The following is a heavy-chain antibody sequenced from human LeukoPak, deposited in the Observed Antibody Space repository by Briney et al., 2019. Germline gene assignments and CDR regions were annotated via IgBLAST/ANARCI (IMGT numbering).Heavy chain of an antibody. CDR3: ASWGGDIVVVPALPRRAFDI. CDR1: GYTFTSYG. V-gene: IGHV1-18*01. D-gene: IGHD2-2*01. Sequence: ASVKVSCKASGYTFTSYGISWVRQAPGQGLEWMGWISDYNGNTNYAQKLQGRVTMTTDTSTSTAYMELRSLRSDDTAVYYCASWGGDIVVVPALPRRAFDIWGQGTMVTVSS. CDR2: ISDYNGNT. J-gene: IGHJ3*02.